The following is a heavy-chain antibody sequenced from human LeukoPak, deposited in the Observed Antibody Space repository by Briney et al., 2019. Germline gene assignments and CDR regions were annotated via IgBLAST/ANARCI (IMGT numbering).Heavy chain of an antibody. CDR1: GYTFTSYA. Sequence: ASVKVSCKASGYTFTSYAMHWVRQAPGQRLEWMGWINAGNGNTKYSQKFQGRVTITRDTSASTAYMELSSLRSEDTAVYYCARGGSYDFWSGPGYMDVWGKGTTVTVSS. D-gene: IGHD3-3*01. CDR3: ARGGSYDFWSGPGYMDV. J-gene: IGHJ6*03. CDR2: INAGNGNT. V-gene: IGHV1-3*01.